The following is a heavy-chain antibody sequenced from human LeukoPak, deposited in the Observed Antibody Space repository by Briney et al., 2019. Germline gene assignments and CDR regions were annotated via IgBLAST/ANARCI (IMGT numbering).Heavy chain of an antibody. CDR2: INPNSGGT. V-gene: IGHV1-2*02. CDR1: GYSFTSHY. D-gene: IGHD6-19*01. J-gene: IGHJ4*02. Sequence: ASVKVSCKASGYSFTSHYMHWVRQAPGQGLEWMGWINPNSGGTNYAQKFQGRVTMTRDTSISTAYMELSRLRSDDTAVYYCARDTDPAGVDYWGQGTLVTVSS. CDR3: ARDTDPAGVDY.